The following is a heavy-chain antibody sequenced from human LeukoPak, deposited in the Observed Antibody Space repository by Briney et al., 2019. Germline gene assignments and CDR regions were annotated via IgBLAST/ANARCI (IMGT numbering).Heavy chain of an antibody. J-gene: IGHJ4*02. CDR1: GYTFTSYD. CDR2: MNPNSGNT. Sequence: ASVKVSCKASGYTFTSYDINWVRQATGQGLEWVGWMNPNSGNTGYAQKFQGRVTMTRNTSISTAYMELSSLRSEDTAVYYCARGSNSSSSSDYWGQGTLVTVSS. CDR3: ARGSNSSSSSDY. V-gene: IGHV1-8*01. D-gene: IGHD6-6*01.